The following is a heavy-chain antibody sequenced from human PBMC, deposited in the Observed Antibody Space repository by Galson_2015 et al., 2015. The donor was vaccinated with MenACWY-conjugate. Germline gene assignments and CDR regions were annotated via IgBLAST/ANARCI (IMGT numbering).Heavy chain of an antibody. V-gene: IGHV3-23*01. J-gene: IGHJ4*02. CDR3: AKTRYSSGCLFDY. CDR1: GFTFNMYA. CDR2: ISGAGGST. D-gene: IGHD6-19*01. Sequence: SLRLSCAASGFTFNMYAMSWVRQAPGKGLEWVSSISGAGGSTYYADSVKGRFTISRDNSKNNLYLQMNSLRAEDTAVYYCAKTRYSSGCLFDYWGQETLVTVSS.